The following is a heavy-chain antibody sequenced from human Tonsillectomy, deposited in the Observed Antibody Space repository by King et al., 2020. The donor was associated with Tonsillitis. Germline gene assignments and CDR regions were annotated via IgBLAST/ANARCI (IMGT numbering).Heavy chain of an antibody. Sequence: QLVQSGAEVKKPGASVKVSCKASGYSFTGYYIHWVRQAPGQGLEWMGWINPNSGGTEYAQKFQGRVTMTRDTSISTDYMELSRLRFDDTAVYYCASLYCSDGKCYAGWFDPWGQGTLVTVSS. CDR3: ASLYCSDGKCYAGWFDP. CDR2: INPNSGGT. V-gene: IGHV1-2*02. J-gene: IGHJ5*02. CDR1: GYSFTGYY. D-gene: IGHD2-15*01.